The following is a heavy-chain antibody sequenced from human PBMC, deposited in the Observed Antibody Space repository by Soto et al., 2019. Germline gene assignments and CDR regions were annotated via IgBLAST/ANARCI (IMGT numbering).Heavy chain of an antibody. CDR3: ASGHPYYDSSGYSKPFDY. J-gene: IGHJ4*02. Sequence: SETLSLTCAVSGGPISSSNWWSWVRQPPGKGLEWIGEIYHSGSTNYNPSLKSRVTISVDKSKNQFSLKLSSVTAADTAVYYCASGHPYYDSSGYSKPFDYWGQGALVTVSS. CDR2: IYHSGST. V-gene: IGHV4-4*02. CDR1: GGPISSSNW. D-gene: IGHD3-22*01.